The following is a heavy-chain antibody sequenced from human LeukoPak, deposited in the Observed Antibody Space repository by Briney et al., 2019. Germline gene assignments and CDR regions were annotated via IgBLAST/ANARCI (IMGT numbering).Heavy chain of an antibody. CDR1: GFTFSNSW. J-gene: IGHJ4*02. CDR2: INTDGSPT. D-gene: IGHD3-22*01. CDR3: ARETSGYYYKSYFDY. Sequence: QSGGSLRLSCAASGFTFSNSWMHWVRHAPGKGLVWVSRINTDGSPTNYADSVKGRFTISRDNAKNTLYLQMSSLRAEDTAVYYCARETSGYYYKSYFDYWGQGTLVTVSS. V-gene: IGHV3-74*01.